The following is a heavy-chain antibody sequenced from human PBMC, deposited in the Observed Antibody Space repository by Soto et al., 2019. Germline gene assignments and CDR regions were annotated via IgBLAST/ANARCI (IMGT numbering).Heavy chain of an antibody. J-gene: IGHJ4*02. V-gene: IGHV3-30-3*01. CDR1: GFTFSSYA. CDR3: ARDATIRSYFDY. D-gene: IGHD3-10*01. Sequence: QVQLVESGGGVVQPGRSLRLSCAASGFTFSSYAMHWVRQAPGKGLEWVAVISYDGSNKYYADSVKGRFTISRDNSKNTLYLQMNSLGAEDTAVYYCARDATIRSYFDYWGQGTLVTVSS. CDR2: ISYDGSNK.